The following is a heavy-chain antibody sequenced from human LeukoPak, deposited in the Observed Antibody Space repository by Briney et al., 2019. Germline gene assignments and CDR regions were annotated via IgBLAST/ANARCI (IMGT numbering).Heavy chain of an antibody. Sequence: SETPSLTCTVSGNSISSGDYYWSWIRQPAGKGLEWIGRIYTSGSTTYNPSLKSRVTISGDTSENQFSLRLSSVTAADTAVYYCARASYSYDISGWVPFDYWGQGTLVTVSS. V-gene: IGHV4-61*02. J-gene: IGHJ4*02. CDR1: GNSISSGDYY. CDR2: IYTSGST. D-gene: IGHD3-22*01. CDR3: ARASYSYDISGWVPFDY.